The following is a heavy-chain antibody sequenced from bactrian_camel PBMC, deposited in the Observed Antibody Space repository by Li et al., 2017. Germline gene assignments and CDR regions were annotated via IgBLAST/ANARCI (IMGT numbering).Heavy chain of an antibody. J-gene: IGHJ4*01. D-gene: IGHD2*01. CDR1: GFDFEDQS. Sequence: HVQLVESGGGSVQAGETLRLSCIGTGFDFEDQSMAWYRQAPGNECELVTTIKKDGTIYYADSVKGRFTISRDNAKNTVYLQMNSLKPEDTAMSYCAAVRRGSGYRSCRPGDAPFSYYGQGTQVTVS. CDR2: IKKDGTI. V-gene: IGHV3S53*01.